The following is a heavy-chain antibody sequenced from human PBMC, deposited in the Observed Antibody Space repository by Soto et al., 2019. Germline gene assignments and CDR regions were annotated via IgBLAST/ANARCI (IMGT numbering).Heavy chain of an antibody. Sequence: QVQLQESGPGLVKPSETLSLTCTVSGASVSRGTHFWSWIRQPPRKGLEWIGNIHYRGSTSYNPSHRGRDTISLDMSKNQFALRATSVTEADRAVYFCAGGLRPYCSTTPGSPAAVVGGQGTTVTVS. CDR1: GASVSRGTHF. J-gene: IGHJ6*02. V-gene: IGHV4-61*01. CDR3: AGGLRPYCSTTPGSPAAVV. D-gene: IGHD2-21*01. CDR2: IHYRGST.